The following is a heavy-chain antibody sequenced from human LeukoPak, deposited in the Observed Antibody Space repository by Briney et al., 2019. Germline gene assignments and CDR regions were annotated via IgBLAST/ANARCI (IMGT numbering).Heavy chain of an antibody. Sequence: SGPTLLHPTQTLTLTCTFSGFSLSTSGMCVSWIRQPPGKALEWLSPVDWDDDKYYNTYLKTRLTISKDTSKNQVVLTMTNVNTVDTATYYCARTAGGNSYYYYMDVWGKVTTVTVSS. CDR2: VDWDDDK. D-gene: IGHD4-23*01. CDR3: ARTAGGNSYYYYMDV. J-gene: IGHJ6*03. CDR1: GFSLSTSGMC. V-gene: IGHV2-70*01.